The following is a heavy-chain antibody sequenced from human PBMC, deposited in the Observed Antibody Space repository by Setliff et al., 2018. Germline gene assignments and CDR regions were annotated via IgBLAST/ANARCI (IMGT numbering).Heavy chain of an antibody. CDR1: GASINNYF. J-gene: IGHJ4*02. CDR2: IYARGST. D-gene: IGHD2-21*01. V-gene: IGHV4-4*09. Sequence: SETMSLTCDISGASINNYFWGWIRQPPGKGLEWIGYIYARGSTYFNPSLRSRVTISLDTSKNQLSLKLSSVTAADTAVYYCARRSHSVTDTFDSWGQGTLVTVSS. CDR3: ARRSHSVTDTFDS.